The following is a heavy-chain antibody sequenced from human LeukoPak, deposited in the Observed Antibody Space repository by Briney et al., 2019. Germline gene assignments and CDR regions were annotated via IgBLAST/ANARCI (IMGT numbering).Heavy chain of an antibody. J-gene: IGHJ4*02. D-gene: IGHD2/OR15-2a*01. V-gene: IGHV3-7*01. Sequence: GGSLRLSCVASGFTFRSYWMTWVRQAPGKGLEWVANIKQEGVERSYVDSVKGRFTISRDDAKNSLYLQMNSLRAEDTAVYFCARDFQNIATDFWGRGTPVTVSS. CDR3: ARDFQNIATDF. CDR1: GFTFRSYW. CDR2: IKQEGVER.